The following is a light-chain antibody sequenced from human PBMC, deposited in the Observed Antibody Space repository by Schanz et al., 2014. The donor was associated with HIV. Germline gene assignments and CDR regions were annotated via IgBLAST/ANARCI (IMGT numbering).Light chain of an antibody. J-gene: IGLJ1*01. Sequence: QSALTQPASVSGSLGQSITISCTGTSGDVGRYDYVSWYQQHPGQAPKLLIYDVTYRPSGISNRFSGSKSGYTASLTISGLQAEDEADYYCSSYTSSSTLYVFGTGTKLTVL. CDR1: SGDVGRYDY. CDR2: DVT. CDR3: SSYTSSSTLYV. V-gene: IGLV2-14*03.